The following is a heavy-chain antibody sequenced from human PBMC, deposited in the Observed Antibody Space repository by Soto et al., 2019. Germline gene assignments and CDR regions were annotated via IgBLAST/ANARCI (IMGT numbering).Heavy chain of an antibody. CDR2: VFSSVSA. D-gene: IGHD2-21*02. V-gene: IGHV4-4*07. J-gene: IGHJ4*02. CDR1: GVSVRSYT. CDR3: ARGGMTTGDT. Sequence: SETLSLTCIVSGVSVRSYTWSWVRQPANKGLEWIGRVFSSVSATYNPSLKSRVSISMDTPENRISLKLDSVTAADAGVYFCARGGMTTGDTWGPGTLVTVSS.